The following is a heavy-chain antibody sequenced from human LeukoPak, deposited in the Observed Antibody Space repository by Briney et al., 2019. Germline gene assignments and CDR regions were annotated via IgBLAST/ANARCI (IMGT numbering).Heavy chain of an antibody. Sequence: GGSLRLSCAASGFTFGSYAMHWVRQAPGKGLEWVAVISYDGSNKYYADSVKGRFTISRDNSKNTLYLQMNSLRAEDTAVYYCARDPGSGSYTNYFDYWGQGTLVTVSS. J-gene: IGHJ4*02. CDR3: ARDPGSGSYTNYFDY. D-gene: IGHD3-10*01. CDR1: GFTFGSYA. V-gene: IGHV3-30*01. CDR2: ISYDGSNK.